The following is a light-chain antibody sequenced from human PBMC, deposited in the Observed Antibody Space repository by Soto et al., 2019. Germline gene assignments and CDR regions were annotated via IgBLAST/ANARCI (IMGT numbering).Light chain of an antibody. CDR2: KDN. V-gene: IGLV3-25*03. J-gene: IGLJ1*01. CDR3: QSPDSSGTYV. Sequence: SYELTQPPSVSVSPGQTARITCSGDALAKQYAYWYQQKPGQAPVLMIYKDNKRPSGIPERVSGSSSGTTVTLTISGVQAEDEADYYCQSPDSSGTYVFGPGTKLTVL. CDR1: ALAKQY.